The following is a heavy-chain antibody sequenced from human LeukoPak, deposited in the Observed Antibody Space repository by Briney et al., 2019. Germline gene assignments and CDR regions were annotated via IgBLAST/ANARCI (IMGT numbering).Heavy chain of an antibody. V-gene: IGHV1-2*02. CDR3: ARDKYYYYYGMDV. Sequence: ASVKVSCKASGYTFTGYYMHWVRQAPGQGLEWMGWINPKSGGTNYAQKFQGRVTMTRDTSISTAYMELSRLRSEDTAIYYCARDKYYYYYGMDVWGQGTTVTVSS. CDR1: GYTFTGYY. J-gene: IGHJ6*02. CDR2: INPKSGGT.